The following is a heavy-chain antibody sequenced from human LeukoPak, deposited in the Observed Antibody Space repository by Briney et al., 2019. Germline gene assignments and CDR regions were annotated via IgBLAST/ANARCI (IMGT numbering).Heavy chain of an antibody. CDR3: ARVLFVVVVAATGWFDP. V-gene: IGHV4-39*07. J-gene: IGHJ5*02. CDR2: IYYSGST. D-gene: IGHD2-15*01. CDR1: GGSISSSSYY. Sequence: SETLSLTCTVSGGSISSSSYYWGWIRQSPGKGLEWIGSIYYSGSTYYNPSLKSRVTISVDTSKNQFSLKLSSVTAADTAVYYCARVLFVVVVAATGWFDPWGQGTLVTVSS.